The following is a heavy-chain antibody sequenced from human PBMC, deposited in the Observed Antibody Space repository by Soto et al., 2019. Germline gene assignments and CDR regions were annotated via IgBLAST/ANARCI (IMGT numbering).Heavy chain of an antibody. D-gene: IGHD3-22*01. CDR2: IYYSGST. V-gene: IGHV4-30-4*01. CDR3: ARENYYDSSGYYRRIDY. J-gene: IGHJ4*02. Sequence: SETLSLTCTVSGGSISSGDYYWSWIRQPPGKGLEWIGYIYYSGSTYYNPSLKSRVTLSVDTSKNQFSLKLSSVTAADTAVYYCARENYYDSSGYYRRIDYWGQGTLVTVSS. CDR1: GGSISSGDYY.